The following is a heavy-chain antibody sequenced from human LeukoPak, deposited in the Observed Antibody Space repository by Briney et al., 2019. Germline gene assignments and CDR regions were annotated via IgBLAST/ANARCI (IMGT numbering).Heavy chain of an antibody. CDR3: ARGSGSLFDY. D-gene: IGHD1-26*01. V-gene: IGHV4-59*01. Sequence: SETLSLTCTVSGGSIRGYYWSWIRQPPGKGLEWIGYIYCSGNTNYNPSLKSRVTISVDTSKNQFSLKLSSVTAAGTAVYYCARGSGSLFDYWGQGTLVTVSS. CDR1: GGSIRGYY. CDR2: IYCSGNT. J-gene: IGHJ4*02.